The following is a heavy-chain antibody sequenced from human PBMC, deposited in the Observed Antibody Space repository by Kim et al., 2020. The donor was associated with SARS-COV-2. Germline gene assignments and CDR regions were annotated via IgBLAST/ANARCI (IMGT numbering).Heavy chain of an antibody. D-gene: IGHD6-6*01. V-gene: IGHV3-23*01. CDR2: ISGSGGST. CDR1: GFTFSSYA. Sequence: GGSLRLSCAASGFTFSSYAMSWVRQAPGKGLEWVSAISGSGGSTYYADSVKGRFTISRDNSKNTLYLQMNSLRAEDTAVYYCYSSSAGDYYYGMDVWGQGTTVTVSS. J-gene: IGHJ6*02. CDR3: YSSSAGDYYYGMDV.